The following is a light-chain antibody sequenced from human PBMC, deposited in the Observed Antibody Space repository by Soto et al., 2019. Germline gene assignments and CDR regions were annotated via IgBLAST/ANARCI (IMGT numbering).Light chain of an antibody. V-gene: IGLV1-47*01. J-gene: IGLJ1*01. Sequence: QSVLTQPPSASGTPGHRVTISCSGSISNIGSNYVFWYQQLPGTAPKLLIYRNNKRPSGVPDRFSGSKSGTSASLAISGLRSEDEADYYCAAWDDSLSGSYVFGTGTKVTV. CDR3: AAWDDSLSGSYV. CDR1: ISNIGSNY. CDR2: RNN.